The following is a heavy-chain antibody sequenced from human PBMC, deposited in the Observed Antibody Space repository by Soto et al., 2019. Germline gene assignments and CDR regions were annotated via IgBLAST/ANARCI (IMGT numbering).Heavy chain of an antibody. Sequence: ASVKVSFKAFGYTFTGYYMHWLRQAPGQGLEWMGWINPNSSDTRYNSDTRYAQKFQGRVTMTRDTSISTAYMELSRLRSDDTAVYYCARLDSRTSARYYFDYWGQGTLVTVSS. V-gene: IGHV1-2*02. CDR2: INPNSSDTRYNSDT. J-gene: IGHJ4*02. D-gene: IGHD6-6*01. CDR1: GYTFTGYY. CDR3: ARLDSRTSARYYFDY.